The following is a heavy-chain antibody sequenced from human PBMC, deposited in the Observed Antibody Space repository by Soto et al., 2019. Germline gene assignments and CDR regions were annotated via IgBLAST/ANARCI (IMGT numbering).Heavy chain of an antibody. CDR2: IYYSGST. V-gene: IGHV4-59*01. Sequence: SETLSLTCTVSGAPITINYWSWIRQAPGKGLEWIGYIYYSGSTTYNPSLKSRVTMSADTSKDQFSLKLNSVTAADTAVYYCARDAGGPYDHWGQGTQVTVSS. J-gene: IGHJ4*02. CDR1: GAPITINY. D-gene: IGHD2-15*01. CDR3: ARDAGGPYDH.